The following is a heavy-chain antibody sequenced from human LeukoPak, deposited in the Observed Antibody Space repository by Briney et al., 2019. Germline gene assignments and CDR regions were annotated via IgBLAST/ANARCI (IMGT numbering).Heavy chain of an antibody. J-gene: IGHJ6*02. CDR1: GGSFSGYY. D-gene: IGHD6-13*01. CDR2: INHSGST. Sequence: SETLSLTCAVYGGSFSGYYWSWIRQPPGKGLEWIGEINHSGSTNYNPSLKSRVTISVDTSKNQFSLKLSSVTAADTAAYYCARGISSWPYYYYYGTDVWGQGTTVTVPS. CDR3: ARGISSWPYYYYYGTDV. V-gene: IGHV4-34*01.